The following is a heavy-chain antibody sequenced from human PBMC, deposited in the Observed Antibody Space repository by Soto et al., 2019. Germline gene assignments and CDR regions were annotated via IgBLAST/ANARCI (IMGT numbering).Heavy chain of an antibody. CDR1: GFTFSSYG. V-gene: IGHV3-30*18. CDR3: AKVNGYYDFWSGSYFDY. D-gene: IGHD3-3*01. Sequence: QVQLVESGGGVVQPGRSLRLSCAASGFTFSSYGMHWVRQAPGKGLEWVAGISYDGSNKYYADSVKGRFTISRDNSKNTLYLQMNSLTAEDTAVYYCAKVNGYYDFWSGSYFDYWGQGTLVTVSS. J-gene: IGHJ4*02. CDR2: ISYDGSNK.